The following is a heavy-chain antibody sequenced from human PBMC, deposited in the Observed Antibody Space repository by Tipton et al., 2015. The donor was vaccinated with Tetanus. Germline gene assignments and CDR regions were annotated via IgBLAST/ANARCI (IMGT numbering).Heavy chain of an antibody. CDR1: GGSISSYY. J-gene: IGHJ3*02. Sequence: PGLVKPSETLSLTCTVSGGSISSYYWSWIRQPPGKGLEWIGYIYYSGGTNYNPYLKSRVTILVDTSKNQFSLKLSSVTAADTAVYYCARQITAANAFDTWGQGTMVTVSS. V-gene: IGHV4-59*08. D-gene: IGHD3-16*01. CDR2: IYYSGGT. CDR3: ARQITAANAFDT.